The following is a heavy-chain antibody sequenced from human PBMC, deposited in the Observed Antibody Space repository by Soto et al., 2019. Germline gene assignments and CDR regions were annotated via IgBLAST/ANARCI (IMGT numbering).Heavy chain of an antibody. D-gene: IGHD2-15*01. CDR1: GYTFPSYG. J-gene: IGHJ5*02. CDR3: AREVVVAARFDP. CDR2: ISPYNGNT. Sequence: GSSVKVSCKASGYTFPSYGISWVRQAPGQGLEWMGWISPYNGNTNYVQKLQGRVTMTTDTSTSTAYMELRSLRSDDTAVYYCAREVVVAARFDPWGQGTLVTVSS. V-gene: IGHV1-18*01.